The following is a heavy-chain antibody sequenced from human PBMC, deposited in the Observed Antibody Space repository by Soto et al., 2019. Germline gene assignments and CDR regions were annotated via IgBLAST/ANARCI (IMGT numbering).Heavy chain of an antibody. Sequence: QVQLVQSGAEVKKPGASVKVSCKASGYTFTSYDISWVRQATGQGLEWMGWMNPNSGNTGFAQKCQXXVTMPRNTSISTAYMELSSLRSEDTAVYYCARERARYGMDVWGQGTTVTVSS. V-gene: IGHV1-8*01. CDR2: MNPNSGNT. CDR3: ARERARYGMDV. J-gene: IGHJ6*02. D-gene: IGHD6-25*01. CDR1: GYTFTSYD.